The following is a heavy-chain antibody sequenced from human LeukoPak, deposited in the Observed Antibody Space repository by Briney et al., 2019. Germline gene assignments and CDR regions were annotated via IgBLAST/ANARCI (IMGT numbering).Heavy chain of an antibody. Sequence: SETLSLTCAVYGGSFSGYYWSWIRQPPGKGLEWIGEINHSGSTNYNPSLKSRVTISVDTSKNQFSLKLGSVTAADTAVYYCATSSGYYYEEYYFDYWGQGTLDTVSS. CDR1: GGSFSGYY. CDR3: ATSSGYYYEEYYFDY. D-gene: IGHD3-22*01. V-gene: IGHV4-34*01. CDR2: INHSGST. J-gene: IGHJ4*02.